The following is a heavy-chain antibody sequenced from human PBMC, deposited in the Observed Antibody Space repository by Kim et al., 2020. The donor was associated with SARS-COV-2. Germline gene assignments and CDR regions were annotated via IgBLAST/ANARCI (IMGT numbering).Heavy chain of an antibody. Sequence: GGSLRLSCAASGFTFSSYSMNWVRQAPGKGLEWVSSISSSSSYIYYADSVKGRFTISRDNAKNSLYLQMNSLRAEDTAVYYCARGYDIPRKYYYCYGMDVWGQGTTVTVSS. CDR3: ARGYDIPRKYYYCYGMDV. J-gene: IGHJ6*02. V-gene: IGHV3-21*01. CDR2: ISSSSSYI. D-gene: IGHD3-9*01. CDR1: GFTFSSYS.